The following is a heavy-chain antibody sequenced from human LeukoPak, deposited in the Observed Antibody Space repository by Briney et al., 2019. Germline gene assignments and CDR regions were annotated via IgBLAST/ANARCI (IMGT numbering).Heavy chain of an antibody. CDR2: ITRSSRYT. D-gene: IGHD2-21*01. V-gene: IGHV3-21*01. CDR1: GFTFRSYS. Sequence: PGGSLRLSCAASGFTFRSYSMSWVRQAPGKGLEWVSSITRSSRYTYDADSVKGRFTISRDNAKNSLDLQMNRLSAEDTAIYYCARHQGGDTSRSFDIWGQGTMVTVSS. J-gene: IGHJ3*02. CDR3: ARHQGGDTSRSFDI.